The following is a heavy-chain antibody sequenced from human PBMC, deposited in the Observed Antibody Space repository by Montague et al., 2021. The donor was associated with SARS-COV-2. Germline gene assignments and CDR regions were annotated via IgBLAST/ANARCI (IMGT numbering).Heavy chain of an antibody. Sequence: SETLSLTCTVSGFSIGSGDYWGCIRQPPGKGLEWIGSIYHSGTTYYNPSLQSRLTMLIDTSTNQFSLRLTSVTAADTAVFFCVRQKAGGLRNVCDIWGHGTTVTVSS. CDR3: VRQKAGGLRNVCDI. CDR2: IYHSGTT. CDR1: GFSIGSGDY. J-gene: IGHJ3*02. V-gene: IGHV4-38-2*02.